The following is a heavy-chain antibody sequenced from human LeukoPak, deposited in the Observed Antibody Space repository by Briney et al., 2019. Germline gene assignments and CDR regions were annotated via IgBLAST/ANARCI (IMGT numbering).Heavy chain of an antibody. Sequence: SETLSLTCALYGGSFSGYFWSWVRQPPGKGLEWIGEISHSEGTNYNPSLKSRVTMSLDTSKNQFSLKVNSVTAADTAVYYCARGLNDSWTGENYWGQGTLVTVSS. CDR3: ARGLNDSWTGENY. J-gene: IGHJ4*02. D-gene: IGHD3-3*01. CDR1: GGSFSGYF. V-gene: IGHV4-34*01. CDR2: ISHSEGT.